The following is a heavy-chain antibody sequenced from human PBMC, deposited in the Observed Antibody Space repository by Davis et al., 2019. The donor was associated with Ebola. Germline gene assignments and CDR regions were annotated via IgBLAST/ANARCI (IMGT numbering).Heavy chain of an antibody. D-gene: IGHD3-9*01. CDR1: GYTFTSYA. CDR3: AGPSRELRYFDWVWDYYYYYGMDV. CDR2: INAGNGNT. Sequence: ASVKVSCKASGYTFTSYAMHWVRQAPGQRLEWMGWINAGNGNTKYSQKFQGRVTMTRDTSTSTVYMELSSLRSEDTAVYYCAGPSRELRYFDWVWDYYYYYGMDVWGQGTTVTVSS. V-gene: IGHV1-3*01. J-gene: IGHJ6*02.